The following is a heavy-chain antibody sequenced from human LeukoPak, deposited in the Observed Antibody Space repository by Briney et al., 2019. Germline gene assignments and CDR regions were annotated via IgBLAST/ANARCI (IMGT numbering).Heavy chain of an antibody. V-gene: IGHV1-2*02. CDR3: ARGMGHGFDS. J-gene: IGHJ4*02. D-gene: IGHD2-8*01. CDR2: INPNSGGT. CDR1: GYTFGVYY. Sequence: GASAKVSCKASGYTFGVYYLHWVRQAPGQGLEWMGWINPNSGGTNYAQKFQGRVTMTRDTSISTAYMELSGLTSDDTAVFYCARGMGHGFDSWGQGTLVTVSS.